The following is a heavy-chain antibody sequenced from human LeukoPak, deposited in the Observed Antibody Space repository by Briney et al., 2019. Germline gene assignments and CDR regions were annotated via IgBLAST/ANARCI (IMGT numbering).Heavy chain of an antibody. Sequence: GASLRLSCAASGLTFSTYAMNWVRQAPGKGLEWVSCITGSGGVTFYADSVKGRFTISRDNSKNTLYLQMNSLRAEDTAVYYCAKDAIDYDILTGIDYWGQGTLVTVSS. V-gene: IGHV3-23*01. CDR2: ITGSGGVT. CDR1: GLTFSTYA. CDR3: AKDAIDYDILTGIDY. J-gene: IGHJ4*02. D-gene: IGHD3-9*01.